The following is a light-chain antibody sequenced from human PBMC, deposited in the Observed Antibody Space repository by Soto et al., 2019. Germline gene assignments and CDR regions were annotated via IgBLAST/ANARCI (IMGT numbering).Light chain of an antibody. CDR2: AAS. V-gene: IGKV3-15*01. CDR1: QSVSGN. Sequence: EIVMTQSPATLSVSPGERATLSCRASQSVSGNLAWYQQKPGQAPRLLIYAASTRATGIPARFSGSGSGTEVTLTISSLQSEDFAVYYCQQYKNWPPITFGPGTKVDIK. J-gene: IGKJ3*01. CDR3: QQYKNWPPIT.